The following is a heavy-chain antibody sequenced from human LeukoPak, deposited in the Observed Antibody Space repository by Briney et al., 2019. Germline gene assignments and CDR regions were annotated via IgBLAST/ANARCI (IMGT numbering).Heavy chain of an antibody. V-gene: IGHV3-64*01. J-gene: IGHJ4*02. D-gene: IGHD6-13*01. CDR3: ARDLGAAAGLFDY. Sequence: GGSLRLSCAASGFTFSSYAMRWVRQAPGKGLEYVSAISSNGGSTYYANSVKGRFTISRDNSRNTLYLQMGSLRAEDMAVYYCARDLGAAAGLFDYWGQGTLVTVSS. CDR2: ISSNGGST. CDR1: GFTFSSYA.